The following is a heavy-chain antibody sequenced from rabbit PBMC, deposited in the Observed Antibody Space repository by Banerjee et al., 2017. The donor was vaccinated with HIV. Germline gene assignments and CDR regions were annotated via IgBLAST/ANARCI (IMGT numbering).Heavy chain of an antibody. CDR1: GIDYSSGYD. CDR2: IFNGDGST. Sequence: QEQLEESGGDLVQPEGSLTLTCKASGIDYSSGYDMCWVRQAPGKGLEWIACIFNGDGSTYYATWAKGRFTISKTSSTTVTLQMTSLTAADTATYFCAREGSYSAMFDLWGQGTLVTVS. CDR3: AREGSYSAMFDL. J-gene: IGHJ4*01. D-gene: IGHD3-1*01. V-gene: IGHV1S45*01.